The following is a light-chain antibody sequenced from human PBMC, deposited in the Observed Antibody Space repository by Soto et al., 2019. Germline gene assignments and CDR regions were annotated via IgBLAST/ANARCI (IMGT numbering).Light chain of an antibody. CDR3: SSYTSSSTYV. CDR2: DVS. Sequence: QSVLTQPASVSGSPGQSITISCTGTSSDVGNYNYVSWYQQHPGKAPKPMIHDVSNRPSGVSNRFSGSKSGNTASLTISGLQAEDEADYYCSSYTSSSTYVFGTGTKVTVL. CDR1: SSDVGNYNY. J-gene: IGLJ1*01. V-gene: IGLV2-14*01.